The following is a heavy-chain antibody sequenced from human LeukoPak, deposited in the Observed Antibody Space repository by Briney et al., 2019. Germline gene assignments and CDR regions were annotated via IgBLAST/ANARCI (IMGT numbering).Heavy chain of an antibody. CDR3: AKDQRRLRLGELSFGTFGY. V-gene: IGHV3-74*01. CDR2: INSDGSST. Sequence: GGSLRLSCAASGFTFSSYWMHWVRQAPGKGLVWVSRINSDGSSTSYADSVKGRFTISRDNSKNTLYLQMNSLRAEDTAVYYCAKDQRRLRLGELSFGTFGYWGQGTLVTVSS. D-gene: IGHD3-16*02. CDR1: GFTFSSYW. J-gene: IGHJ4*02.